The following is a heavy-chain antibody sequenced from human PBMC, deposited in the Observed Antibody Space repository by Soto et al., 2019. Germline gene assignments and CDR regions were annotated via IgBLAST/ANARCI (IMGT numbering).Heavy chain of an antibody. D-gene: IGHD3-10*01. Sequence: GGSLRLSCAASGFTFSSYSMNWVRQAPGKGLEWVSSISSSSSYIYYADSVKGRFTISRDNAKNSLYLQMSSLGGEDTAVYYCAREGSRITMLRGAPPPYYYYYYMDVWGKGTTVTVSS. CDR1: GFTFSSYS. J-gene: IGHJ6*03. CDR3: AREGSRITMLRGAPPPYYYYYYMDV. CDR2: ISSSSSYI. V-gene: IGHV3-21*01.